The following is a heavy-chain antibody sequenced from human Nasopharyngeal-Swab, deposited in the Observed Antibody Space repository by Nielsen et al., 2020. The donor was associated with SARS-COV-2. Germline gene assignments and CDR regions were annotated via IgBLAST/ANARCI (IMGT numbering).Heavy chain of an antibody. V-gene: IGHV3-23*01. Sequence: PGKGLEWVSAISGSGGSTYYADSVKGRFAISRDNSKNTLYLQMNSLRAEDTAVYYCYVLLWFGDYYYGMDVWGQGTTVTVSS. D-gene: IGHD3-10*01. J-gene: IGHJ6*02. CDR2: ISGSGGST. CDR3: YVLLWFGDYYYGMDV.